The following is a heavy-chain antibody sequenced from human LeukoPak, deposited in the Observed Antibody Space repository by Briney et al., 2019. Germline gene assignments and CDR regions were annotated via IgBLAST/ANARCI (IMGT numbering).Heavy chain of an antibody. D-gene: IGHD2-2*02. Sequence: GGSLRLSCAVSGFGVHTFAMSWVRQAPGKGLEWVAFIRYDGSNKYYADSVKGRFTISRDNSKNTLYLQMNSLRAEDTAVYYCAKESPCSSTSCYTNYWGQGTLVTVSS. J-gene: IGHJ4*02. CDR2: IRYDGSNK. CDR3: AKESPCSSTSCYTNY. V-gene: IGHV3-30*02. CDR1: GFGVHTFA.